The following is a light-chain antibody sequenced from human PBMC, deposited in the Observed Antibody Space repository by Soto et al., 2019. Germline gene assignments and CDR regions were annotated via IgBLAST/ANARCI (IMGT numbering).Light chain of an antibody. J-gene: IGLJ2*01. V-gene: IGLV2-14*03. CDR1: SSDIGAYNF. Sequence: QSALTQPASVSGSPGQSITISCTGTSSDIGAYNFVSWYQQHPGKAPKLMLYDVNIRPSGVSNRFSGSKSGNTASLTISGLQAEDEAYYYCTSWTTITTMIFGGGTKVTVL. CDR3: TSWTTITTMI. CDR2: DVN.